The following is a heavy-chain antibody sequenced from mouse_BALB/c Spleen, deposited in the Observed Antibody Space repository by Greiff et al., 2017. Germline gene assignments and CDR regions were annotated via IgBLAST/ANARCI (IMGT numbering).Heavy chain of an antibody. CDR2: IDPENGNT. D-gene: IGHD2-2*01. CDR1: GFNIKDYY. CDR3: AMAFYGFDGGFAY. J-gene: IGHJ3*01. Sequence: VQLQQSGAELVRPGASVKLSCKASGFNIKDYYMHWVKQRPEQGLEWIGWIDPENGNTIYDPKFQGKASITADTSSNTAYLQLSSLTSEDTAVYYCAMAFYGFDGGFAYWGQGTLVTVSA. V-gene: IGHV14-1*02.